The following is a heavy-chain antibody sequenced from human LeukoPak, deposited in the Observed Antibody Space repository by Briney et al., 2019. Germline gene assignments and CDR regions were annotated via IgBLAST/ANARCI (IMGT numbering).Heavy chain of an antibody. Sequence: PSETLSLTCTVSGGSISSSSYYWGWIRQPPGKGLEWIVSIYYSGSTYYNPSLKSRVTISVDTSKNQFSLKLSSVTAADTAVYYCARQISYDFWSGYSLFPGWFDPWGQGTLVTVSS. CDR2: IYYSGST. V-gene: IGHV4-39*01. J-gene: IGHJ5*02. CDR1: GGSISSSSYY. CDR3: ARQISYDFWSGYSLFPGWFDP. D-gene: IGHD3-3*01.